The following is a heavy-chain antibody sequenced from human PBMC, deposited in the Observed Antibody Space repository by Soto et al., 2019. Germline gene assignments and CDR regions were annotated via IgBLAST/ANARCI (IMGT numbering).Heavy chain of an antibody. CDR1: GFTFENYA. J-gene: IGHJ6*02. Sequence: GGSLRLSCVASGFTFENYAMSWVRQAPGKGLEWVSAISGSGGTTYYSDSVKGRFTLSRDNSKNTVYLQMNDLRVEDAAEYFCAKDSWAIFGVPAGEYYAMDVWGQGTTVTVSS. V-gene: IGHV3-23*01. D-gene: IGHD3-3*01. CDR2: ISGSGGTT. CDR3: AKDSWAIFGVPAGEYYAMDV.